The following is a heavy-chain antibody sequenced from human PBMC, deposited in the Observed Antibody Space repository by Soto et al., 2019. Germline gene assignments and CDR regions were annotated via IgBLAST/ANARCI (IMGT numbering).Heavy chain of an antibody. D-gene: IGHD3-3*01. CDR3: ASPITIFGVVQNDAFDI. V-gene: IGHV3-21*01. CDR2: ISSSSSYI. CDR1: VFTFSSYS. Sequence: WVSLRLSCAASVFTFSSYSMNFVRQAPGKGLEWVSSISSSSSYIYYADSVKGRFTISRDNAKNSLYLQMNSLRAEDTAVYYCASPITIFGVVQNDAFDIWGKGTMVTVSS. J-gene: IGHJ3*02.